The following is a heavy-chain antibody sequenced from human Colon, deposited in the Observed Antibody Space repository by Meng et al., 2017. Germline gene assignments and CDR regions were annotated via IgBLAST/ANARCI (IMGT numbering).Heavy chain of an antibody. CDR2: INPNDDTK. J-gene: IGHJ4*02. D-gene: IGHD6-19*01. Sequence: LLVPSGTEVKRPGSSVKVSCRASGGPFTDYYIHWVRQAPGQGLEWMGIINPNDDTKYYVQKFQGRITMTRDTSTSTFYMDLSRMRSEDTAVYYCARSDLPGWGHLVDSWGQGTLVTVSS. CDR3: ARSDLPGWGHLVDS. V-gene: IGHV1-46*01. CDR1: GGPFTDYY.